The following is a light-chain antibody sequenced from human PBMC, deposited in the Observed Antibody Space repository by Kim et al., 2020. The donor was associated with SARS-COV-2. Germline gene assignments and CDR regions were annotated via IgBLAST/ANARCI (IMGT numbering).Light chain of an antibody. CDR3: QEYNNWPTLS. J-gene: IGKJ4*01. CDR2: GAS. V-gene: IGKV3D-15*01. CDR1: HSATTN. Sequence: EIVMTQSPATLSVSPGEGATLSCRASHSATTNLAGYQQKPGQAPRLLIYGASIRASGIPARFSGSGSGTDFTLTISSLQSEDSAVYYCQEYNNWPTLSFGGGTKVDIK.